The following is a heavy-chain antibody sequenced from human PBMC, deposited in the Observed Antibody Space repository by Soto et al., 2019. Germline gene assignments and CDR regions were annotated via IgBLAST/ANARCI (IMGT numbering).Heavy chain of an antibody. Sequence: EVQLLESGGGLVQPGGSLRLSCAASGISFSVYAMSWVRQAPGKGPEWVSSITGKGDTAFYADSVRGRFTISRDNSRDTLYLQLSSLSVEDTAVYYCAKDRPNYYHPGGGYYRPGGDFWGQGTLVTVSS. D-gene: IGHD2-15*01. CDR1: GISFSVYA. J-gene: IGHJ4*02. CDR3: AKDRPNYYHPGGGYYRPGGDF. CDR2: ITGKGDTA. V-gene: IGHV3-23*01.